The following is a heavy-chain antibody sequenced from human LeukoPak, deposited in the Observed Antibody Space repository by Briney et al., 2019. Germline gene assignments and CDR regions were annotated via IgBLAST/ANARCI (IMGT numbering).Heavy chain of an antibody. Sequence: KPSETLSLTCAVYGGSFSGYYWSWIRQPPGKGLEWIGEINNSGSTNYNPSLKSRVTISVDRSKNQFSLKLSSVTAADTAVYYCARDFREPFDYWGQGTLVTVSS. CDR3: ARDFREPFDY. CDR2: INNSGST. V-gene: IGHV4-34*01. CDR1: GGSFSGYY. J-gene: IGHJ4*02. D-gene: IGHD1-14*01.